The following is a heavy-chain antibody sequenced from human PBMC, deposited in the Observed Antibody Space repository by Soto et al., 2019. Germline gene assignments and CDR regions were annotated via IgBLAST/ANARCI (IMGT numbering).Heavy chain of an antibody. Sequence: ASVKVSCKASGYTFTSYGISWVRQAPGQGLEWMGWTSAYNGNTNYAQKLQGRVTMTTDTSTSTAYMELRSLRSDDTAVYYCARDMVRIDFWSYKGSMVTDYWGQGTLVTVS. CDR3: ARDMVRIDFWSYKGSMVTDY. D-gene: IGHD3-3*01. J-gene: IGHJ4*02. CDR1: GYTFTSYG. V-gene: IGHV1-18*01. CDR2: TSAYNGNT.